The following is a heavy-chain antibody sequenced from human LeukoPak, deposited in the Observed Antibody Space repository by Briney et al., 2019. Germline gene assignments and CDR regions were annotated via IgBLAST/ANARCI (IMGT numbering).Heavy chain of an antibody. Sequence: WASVKVSCKASGYTFTGYYMHWVRQAPGQGLEWMGWINPNSGGTNYAQKFQGRVTMTRDTSISTAYMELSRLRSDDTAVYYCARGNRRSGSYYDAFDIWGQGTMVTVSS. CDR1: GYTFTGYY. D-gene: IGHD1-26*01. V-gene: IGHV1-2*02. CDR2: INPNSGGT. CDR3: ARGNRRSGSYYDAFDI. J-gene: IGHJ3*02.